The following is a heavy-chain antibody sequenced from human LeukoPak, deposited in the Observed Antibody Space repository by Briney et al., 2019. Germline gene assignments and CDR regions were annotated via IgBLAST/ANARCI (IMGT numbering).Heavy chain of an antibody. CDR1: GGTFSSYA. CDR2: IIPILGIA. V-gene: IGHV1-69*04. CDR3: ASTTYSGSWENFDY. J-gene: IGHJ4*02. Sequence: SVKVSCKASGGTFSSYAISWVRQAPGQGLEWMGRIIPILGIANYAQKFQGRVTITADKSTSTAYMELSSLRSEDTAAYYCASTTYSGSWENFDYWGQGTLVTVSS. D-gene: IGHD6-13*01.